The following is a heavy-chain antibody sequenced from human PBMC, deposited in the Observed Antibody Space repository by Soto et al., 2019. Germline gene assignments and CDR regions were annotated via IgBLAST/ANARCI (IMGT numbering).Heavy chain of an antibody. CDR3: AREAPMDV. V-gene: IGHV3-53*02. CDR1: GFTVSSKY. Sequence: DVQLVETGGELIQPGGSLRLSCAASGFTVSSKYMSWVRQAPGKGLEWISVIWSAGLIYYADSVRGRFTISRDISKNILYLEMTSLRADDTAVDYCAREAPMDVWGQGTTVTVSS. CDR2: IWSAGLI. J-gene: IGHJ6*02.